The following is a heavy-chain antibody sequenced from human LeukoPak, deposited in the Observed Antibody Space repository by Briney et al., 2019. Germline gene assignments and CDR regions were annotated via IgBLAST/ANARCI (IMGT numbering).Heavy chain of an antibody. D-gene: IGHD3-16*02. J-gene: IGHJ3*02. CDR3: AREGSYRFRGPFDI. V-gene: IGHV3-11*01. CDR2: IATSSDSTI. Sequence: EGSLRLSCASSGFTFSDYYMSWIRQAPGKGLEWISYIATSSDSTIHYADSVKGRFTVSRDNAENSLYLQMNSLRAEDTAVYYCAREGSYRFRGPFDIWGQGTMVTVSS. CDR1: GFTFSDYY.